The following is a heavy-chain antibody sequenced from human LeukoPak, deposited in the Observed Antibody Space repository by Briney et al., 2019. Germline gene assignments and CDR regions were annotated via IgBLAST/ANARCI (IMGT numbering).Heavy chain of an antibody. CDR1: GFTFGDYA. CDR3: TRDILSGWYYFDF. V-gene: IGHV3-49*04. D-gene: IGHD6-19*01. Sequence: PGGSLRLSCTASGFTFGDYAMSWVRQAPGKGLEWVGFIRSKRYDGATEYAASVKGRFTISRDDSKSVAYLHMNSLKAEDTAIYYCTRDILSGWYYFDFWGQGTLVTVCS. J-gene: IGHJ4*02. CDR2: IRSKRYDGAT.